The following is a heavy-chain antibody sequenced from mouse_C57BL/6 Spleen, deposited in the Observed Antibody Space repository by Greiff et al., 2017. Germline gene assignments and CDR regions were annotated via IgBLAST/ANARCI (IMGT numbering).Heavy chain of an antibody. J-gene: IGHJ2*01. CDR1: GYTFTEYT. Sequence: VQLQQSGAELVKPGASVKLSCKASGYTFTEYTIHWVKQRSGQGLEWIGWFYPGSGSIKYNEKFKDKATLTADKSSSTVYMELSRLTSEDSAVYFCARHPHIYYGNYDVYFDYWGQGTTLTVSS. CDR3: ARHPHIYYGNYDVYFDY. CDR2: FYPGSGSI. D-gene: IGHD2-1*01. V-gene: IGHV1-62-2*01.